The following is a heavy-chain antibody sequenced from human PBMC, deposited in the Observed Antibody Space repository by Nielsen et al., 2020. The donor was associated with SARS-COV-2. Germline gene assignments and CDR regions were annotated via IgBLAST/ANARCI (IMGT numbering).Heavy chain of an antibody. CDR2: ISYDGSDQ. CDR3: VRVRDDGYYYDTGPFDY. J-gene: IGHJ4*02. D-gene: IGHD3-22*01. V-gene: IGHV3-30*03. CDR1: GFTFSRFG. Sequence: GGSLRLSCAASGFTFSRFGMHWVRQTPGRGLEWVAYISYDGSDQYYEDSLKGRFTISRDKAENTLYLQMDSLRADDTAVYYCVRVRDDGYYYDTGPFDYWGQGTLVTVSS.